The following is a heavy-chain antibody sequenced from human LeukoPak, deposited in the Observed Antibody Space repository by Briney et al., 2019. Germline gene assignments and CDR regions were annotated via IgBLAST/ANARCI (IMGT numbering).Heavy chain of an antibody. CDR3: ARTNLPKSPHFDY. V-gene: IGHV3-33*01. J-gene: IGHJ4*02. Sequence: GGSLRLSCAASGFTFSSYGMHWVRQAPGKGLEWVAVIWYDGSNKYYADSVKGRFTISRDNSKNTLYLQMNSLRAEDTAVYYCARTNLPKSPHFDYWGQGTLVTVSS. CDR2: IWYDGSNK. CDR1: GFTFSSYG.